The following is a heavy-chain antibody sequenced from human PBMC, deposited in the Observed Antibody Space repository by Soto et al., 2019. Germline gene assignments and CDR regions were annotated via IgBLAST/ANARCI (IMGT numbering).Heavy chain of an antibody. CDR3: ARWGCSGTNCNLNQRSYDL. CDR2: IWYDGSNK. Sequence: PWGSLRLSCAASGFIFNEYGMHWVRQAPGKGLEWVAVIWYDGSNKYYADSVKGRFTISRDNSKNTMSLQMNNLRAEDTAVYYCARWGCSGTNCNLNQRSYDLWGQGTLVTVSS. CDR1: GFIFNEYG. D-gene: IGHD2-15*01. J-gene: IGHJ4*02. V-gene: IGHV3-33*03.